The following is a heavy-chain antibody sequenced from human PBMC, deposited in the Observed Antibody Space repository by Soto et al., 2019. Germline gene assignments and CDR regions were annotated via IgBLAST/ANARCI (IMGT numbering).Heavy chain of an antibody. V-gene: IGHV4-34*01. D-gene: IGHD6-19*01. CDR1: GESFSGYI. CDR2: INHSGSA. CDR3: ARGLITGSHYSGGWYYFDS. J-gene: IGHJ4*02. Sequence: SETLSLTCAVYGESFSGYIWTWIRQPPGKGLQWIGQINHSGSAYYNPSLKSRVTISVHTSNSQFSLELSSVTAADTAVYYCARGLITGSHYSGGWYYFDSWGQGTQVTVSS.